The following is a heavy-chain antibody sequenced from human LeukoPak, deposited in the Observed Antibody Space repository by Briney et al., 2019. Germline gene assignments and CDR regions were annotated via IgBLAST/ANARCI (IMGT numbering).Heavy chain of an antibody. J-gene: IGHJ6*02. V-gene: IGHV1-2*02. CDR3: ARAFVRYYGMDV. CDR1: GCTFTGYY. CDR2: INPNSGGT. D-gene: IGHD2/OR15-2a*01. Sequence: ASVKVSCKTSGCTFTGYYMHWVRQAPGQGLEWMGWINPNSGGTNYAQKFQGRVTMTRDTSISTAYMELSRLRSDDTAVYYCARAFVRYYGMDVWGQGTTVTVSS.